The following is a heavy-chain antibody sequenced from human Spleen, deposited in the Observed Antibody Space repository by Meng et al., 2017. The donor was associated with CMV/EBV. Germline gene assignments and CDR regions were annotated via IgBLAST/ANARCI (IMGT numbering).Heavy chain of an antibody. Sequence: GESLKISCAASGFTLSTYWMSWVRQAPGKGMEWVANIKQDGSDKYYVDFVWGRFTISRDNVKNSLYLQMNSLRAEDTAVYYCARGVLVRENYYDTSDYYYFDYWGQGTLVTVSS. J-gene: IGHJ4*02. D-gene: IGHD3-22*01. V-gene: IGHV3-7*01. CDR2: IKQDGSDK. CDR1: GFTLSTYW. CDR3: ARGVLVRENYYDTSDYYYFDY.